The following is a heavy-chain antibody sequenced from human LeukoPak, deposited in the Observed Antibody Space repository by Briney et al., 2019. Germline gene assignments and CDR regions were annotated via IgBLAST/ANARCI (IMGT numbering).Heavy chain of an antibody. V-gene: IGHV3-30-3*01. CDR2: ISYDGSNK. CDR3: ARVPGYDSSGYFDY. J-gene: IGHJ4*02. Sequence: PGGSLRLSCAASGFTFSSYAMHWVRQAPGKGLEWVAVISYDGSNKYYADSVKGRFTISRDNSKNMLYLQMNSLRAEDTAVYYCARVPGYDSSGYFDYWGQGTLVTVSS. D-gene: IGHD3-22*01. CDR1: GFTFSSYA.